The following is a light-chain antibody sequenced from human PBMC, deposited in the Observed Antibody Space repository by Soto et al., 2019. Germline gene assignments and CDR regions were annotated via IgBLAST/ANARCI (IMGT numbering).Light chain of an antibody. CDR2: AAS. J-gene: IGKJ1*01. V-gene: IGKV3D-15*01. Sequence: EIVMTQSPATLSVSPGERASLSCRASQSVGDNLAWYHQKPGQAPRLLMYAASTRATGIPARFSGSGSGTEFTLTISSLQSEDFAVYYCQEYFQWPPGMFGPGTTV. CDR1: QSVGDN. CDR3: QEYFQWPPGM.